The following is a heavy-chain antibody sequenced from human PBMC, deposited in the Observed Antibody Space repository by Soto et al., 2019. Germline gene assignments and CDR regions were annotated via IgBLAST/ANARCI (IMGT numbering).Heavy chain of an antibody. D-gene: IGHD2-2*01. J-gene: IGHJ4*02. CDR2: ISGSGGST. Sequence: GGSLRLSCAASEFTFSTHAMTWVRQAPGKGLEWVSSISGSGGSTYYADSVKGRFTISRDNSKNTLYLQMNSLRAEDAAVYSCAKAGYCVSTSCYFPFDYWGQGTLVTVSS. V-gene: IGHV3-23*01. CDR3: AKAGYCVSTSCYFPFDY. CDR1: EFTFSTHA.